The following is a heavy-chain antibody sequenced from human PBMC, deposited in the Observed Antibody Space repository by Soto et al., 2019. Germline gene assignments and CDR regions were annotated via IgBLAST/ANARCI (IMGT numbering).Heavy chain of an antibody. CDR2: ISFDGGKT. Sequence: PGGSLRLACAASGFIFSSYGTHWVRQAPGKGLEWVAVISFDGGKTYYADSVKGRFTISRDNSKNTLDLQMNSLRVEDTAMYYCAKDQVVEADYLDYYYGIDVWGQGTTGTVSS. CDR1: GFIFSSYG. J-gene: IGHJ6*02. CDR3: AKDQVVEADYLDYYYGIDV. V-gene: IGHV3-30*18. D-gene: IGHD4-17*01.